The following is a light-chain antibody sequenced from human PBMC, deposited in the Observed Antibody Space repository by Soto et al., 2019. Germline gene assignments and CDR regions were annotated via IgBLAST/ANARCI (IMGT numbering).Light chain of an antibody. CDR1: QNISRS. CDR2: GAS. Sequence: EIVMTQSPVTLSVSPGERATLSCRASQNISRSLAWYQQKPGQAPRLLISGASSRATGIPDRFSGSGSGTDFTLTISRLEPEDFAVFYCQQYGTSPPTFGQGTKVDI. J-gene: IGKJ1*01. V-gene: IGKV3-20*01. CDR3: QQYGTSPPT.